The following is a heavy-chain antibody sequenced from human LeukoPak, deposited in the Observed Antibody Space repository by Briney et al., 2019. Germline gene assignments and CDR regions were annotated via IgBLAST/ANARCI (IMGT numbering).Heavy chain of an antibody. CDR2: ISAYNGNT. CDR3: ARKGTYYYDSSGYYDAFDI. V-gene: IGHV1-18*01. D-gene: IGHD3-22*01. J-gene: IGHJ3*02. CDR1: GYTFTSYG. Sequence: ASVKVSCTASGYTFTSYGISWVRQAPGQGLEWMGWISAYNGNTNYAQKLQGRVTMTTDTSTSTAYMELRSLRSDDTAVYYCARKGTYYYDSSGYYDAFDIWGQGTMVTVSS.